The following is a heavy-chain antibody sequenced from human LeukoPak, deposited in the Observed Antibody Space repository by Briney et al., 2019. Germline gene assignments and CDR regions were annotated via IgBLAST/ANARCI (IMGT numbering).Heavy chain of an antibody. CDR2: ISSSSSLI. D-gene: IGHD6-13*01. V-gene: IGHV3-21*01. CDR1: GFTFSSSD. J-gene: IGHJ4*02. CDR3: AKEGRSTTPGY. Sequence: GGSLRLPCAASGFTFSSSDMDWVRQAPGKGLEWVASISSSSSLIYYTDSVKDRFTISRDNAKNSLYLQMNSLRAEDTAVYFCAKEGRSTTPGYWGQGTLVTVSS.